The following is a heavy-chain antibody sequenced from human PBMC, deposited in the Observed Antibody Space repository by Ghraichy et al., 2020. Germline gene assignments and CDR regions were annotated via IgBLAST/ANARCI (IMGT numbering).Heavy chain of an antibody. CDR1: GFTFSSYG. J-gene: IGHJ3*02. CDR3: AKDLRFLEWLSPPGAFDI. V-gene: IGHV3-30*18. Sequence: GGSLRLSCAASGFTFSSYGMHWVRQAPGKGLEWVAVISYDGSNKYYADSVKGRFTISRDNSKNTLYLQMNSLRAEDTARYYCAKDLRFLEWLSPPGAFDIWGQGTMVTVSS. D-gene: IGHD3-3*01. CDR2: ISYDGSNK.